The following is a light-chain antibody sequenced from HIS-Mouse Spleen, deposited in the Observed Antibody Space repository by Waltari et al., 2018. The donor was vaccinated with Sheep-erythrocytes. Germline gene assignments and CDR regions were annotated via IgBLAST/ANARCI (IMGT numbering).Light chain of an antibody. CDR2: DDS. V-gene: IGLV3-21*02. CDR1: NIGSKS. CDR3: QVWDSSSDHPYV. Sequence: SYVLTQPPSVSVAPGQTARITCGGNNIGSKSVHWYQQKPGQAPVLGVYDDSDRPPGIPGRFSGSNSGNTATLTISRVEAGDEADYYCQVWDSSSDHPYVFGTGTKVTVL. J-gene: IGLJ1*01.